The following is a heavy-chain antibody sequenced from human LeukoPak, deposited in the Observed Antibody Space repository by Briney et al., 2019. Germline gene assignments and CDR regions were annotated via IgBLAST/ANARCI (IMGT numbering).Heavy chain of an antibody. V-gene: IGHV4-59*08. Sequence: SETLSLTCTVSGGSISSYYWSWIRQPPGKGLEWIGYTYYSGSTNYNPSLKSRVTISVDTSKNQFSLKLSSVTAADTAVYYCARSPMVRGVTYDYWGQGTLVTVSS. CDR2: TYYSGST. D-gene: IGHD3-10*01. CDR1: GGSISSYY. J-gene: IGHJ4*02. CDR3: ARSPMVRGVTYDY.